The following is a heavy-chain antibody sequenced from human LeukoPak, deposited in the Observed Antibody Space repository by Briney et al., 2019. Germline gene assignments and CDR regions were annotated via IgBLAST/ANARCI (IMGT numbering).Heavy chain of an antibody. D-gene: IGHD1-26*01. CDR1: GASFSSYY. Sequence: SETMSLTCAVYGASFSSYYWSWIRQPPGKGLEWIGEINHSGSTNYNPSLKSRVTISVDTSKNQFSLKLSSVTAADTAVYYCARGRRELDYWGQGTLVPVSS. CDR3: ARGRRELDY. CDR2: INHSGST. J-gene: IGHJ4*02. V-gene: IGHV4-34*01.